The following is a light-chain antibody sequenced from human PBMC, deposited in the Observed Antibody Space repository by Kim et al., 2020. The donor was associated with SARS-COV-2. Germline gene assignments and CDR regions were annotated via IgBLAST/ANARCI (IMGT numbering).Light chain of an antibody. CDR1: LGSIASST. CDR3: QSSDDTTVV. CDR2: EQN. J-gene: IGLJ2*01. Sequence: GKTVTISCTGNLGSIASSTVQWYRKRPGSAPTTVIYEQNRRPSGVPNRFSGSVDISSNSASLFISGLTTEDEADYYCQSSDDTTVVIGGGTKVTVL. V-gene: IGLV6-57*02.